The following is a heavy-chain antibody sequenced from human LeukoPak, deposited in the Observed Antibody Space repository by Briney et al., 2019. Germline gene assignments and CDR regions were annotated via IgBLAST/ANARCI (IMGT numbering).Heavy chain of an antibody. CDR3: ARTTYYDFWSGSYFDY. D-gene: IGHD3-3*01. V-gene: IGHV5-51*01. J-gene: IGHJ4*02. CDR1: GYSFTSYC. CDR2: IYPGDSDT. Sequence: KDGESLKISCKGSGYSFTSYCIGWVRQMPGKGLEWMGIIYPGDSDTRYSPSFQGQVTISADKSISTAYLQWSSLKASDTAMYYCARTTYYDFWSGSYFDYWGQGTLVTVSS.